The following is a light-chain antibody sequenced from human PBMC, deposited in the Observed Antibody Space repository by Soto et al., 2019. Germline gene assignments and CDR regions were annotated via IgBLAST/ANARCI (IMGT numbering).Light chain of an antibody. J-gene: IGKJ1*01. CDR3: QQYYNWRT. CDR1: QSVNTN. CDR2: GAS. V-gene: IGKV3-15*01. Sequence: EIVMTQSPATLSVSPGERATLSCRASQSVNTNLAWYQQKPGQAPRLLIYGASTRATGIPARFSGSGSGTEFPLTISSLQSEDFAVYYCQQYYNWRTFGQGTKVDIK.